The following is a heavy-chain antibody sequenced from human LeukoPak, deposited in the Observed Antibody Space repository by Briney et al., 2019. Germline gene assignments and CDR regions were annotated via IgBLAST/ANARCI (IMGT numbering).Heavy chain of an antibody. CDR2: IYYNGRT. CDR1: GYSISNGYY. V-gene: IGHV4-38-2*02. CDR3: ARARRDVAEAMD. D-gene: IGHD1-14*01. Sequence: SQTLSLTCTVSGYSISNGYYWDWTRQSPGKGLEWIGGIYYNGRTYYNPSLKSRVNISPDTSKNQFSLKLSSVTAADTAVYYCARARRDVAEAMDWGQGTLVTVSS. J-gene: IGHJ4*02.